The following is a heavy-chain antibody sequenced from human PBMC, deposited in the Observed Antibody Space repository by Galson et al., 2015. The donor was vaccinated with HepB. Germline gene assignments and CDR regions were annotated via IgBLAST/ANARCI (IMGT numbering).Heavy chain of an antibody. CDR2: IYYSGST. CDR1: GGSISSYY. V-gene: IGHV4-59*01. D-gene: IGHD3-22*01. J-gene: IGHJ5*02. CDR3: ARKDDNNWFDP. Sequence: QVQLQESGPGLVKPSETLSLTCTVSGGSISSYYWSWIRQPPGKGLEWIGYIYYSGSTNYNPSLKSRVTISVDTSKNQFSLKLSSVIAADTAVYYCARKDDNNWFDPWGQGTLVTVSS.